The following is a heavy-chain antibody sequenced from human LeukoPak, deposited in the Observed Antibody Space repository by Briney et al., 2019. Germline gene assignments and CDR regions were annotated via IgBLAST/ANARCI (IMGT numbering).Heavy chain of an antibody. CDR3: ARTGRRGYFDF. J-gene: IGHJ2*01. D-gene: IGHD1-14*01. V-gene: IGHV4-59*01. CDR2: LLYNGST. Sequence: SETLSLTCNVSGASIGDYYWSWVRQSPEKGLEWIASLLYNGSTHYNPSLRSRVAISGDTSKNQSSLMLTSVTTTDTAVYYCARTGRRGYFDFWGRGTLVTVSS. CDR1: GASIGDYY.